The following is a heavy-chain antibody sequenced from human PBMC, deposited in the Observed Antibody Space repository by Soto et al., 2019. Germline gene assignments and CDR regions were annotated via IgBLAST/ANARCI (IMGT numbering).Heavy chain of an antibody. CDR1: GFTFDDYA. J-gene: IGHJ4*02. D-gene: IGHD5-12*01. CDR2: ISYNSESV. CDR3: GKINAPWLSPGYFDY. Sequence: EVQLVESGGGLVQPGRSLRLSCAASGFTFDDYAMHWVRQAPGKGLEWVSGISYNSESVAYADSVRGRFTISRDNAQNSLYLQMNSLRAEDTALYYCGKINAPWLSPGYFDYWGQGTLVTVSS. V-gene: IGHV3-9*01.